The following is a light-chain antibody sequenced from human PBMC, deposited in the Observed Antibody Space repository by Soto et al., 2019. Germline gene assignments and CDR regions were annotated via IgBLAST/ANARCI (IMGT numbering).Light chain of an antibody. CDR3: QQYNSFSYA. Sequence: DIQMTQSPSSLSASVGDRVTITCRASQGFSNYLAWYQQKPGKVPKLLIYAASSLQSGVPSRFSGSGSGTDFTLTISSLQPDDFATYYCQQYNSFSYAFGQGTKVDSK. J-gene: IGKJ2*01. CDR2: AAS. V-gene: IGKV1-27*01. CDR1: QGFSNY.